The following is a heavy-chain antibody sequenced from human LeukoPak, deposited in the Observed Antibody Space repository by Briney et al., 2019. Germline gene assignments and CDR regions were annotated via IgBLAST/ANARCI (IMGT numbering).Heavy chain of an antibody. CDR2: ISCSASST. J-gene: IGHJ3*02. Sequence: PGGSLRLSCAASGFTFSSYAMSWVRQAPGKGLEWVSAISCSASSTYYADSVKGRFTISRDNAKNSLYLQMNSLRAEDMALYYCAKALKYYYDSSGYYSDAFDIWGQGTMVTVSS. V-gene: IGHV3-23*01. D-gene: IGHD3-22*01. CDR3: AKALKYYYDSSGYYSDAFDI. CDR1: GFTFSSYA.